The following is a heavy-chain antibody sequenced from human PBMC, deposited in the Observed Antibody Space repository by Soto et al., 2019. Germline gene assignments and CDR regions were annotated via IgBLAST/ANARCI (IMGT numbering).Heavy chain of an antibody. Sequence: LSLTCTVSGGSISRGGYYWSWIRQHPEKGLEWIGYIYYSGSTYYNPSLKSRVTISVDTSKNQFSLKLSSVTAADTAVYYCARAGIVVVQLHHAFDIWGQGTMVT. CDR2: IYYSGST. D-gene: IGHD3-22*01. CDR3: ARAGIVVVQLHHAFDI. J-gene: IGHJ3*02. V-gene: IGHV4-31*03. CDR1: GGSISRGGYY.